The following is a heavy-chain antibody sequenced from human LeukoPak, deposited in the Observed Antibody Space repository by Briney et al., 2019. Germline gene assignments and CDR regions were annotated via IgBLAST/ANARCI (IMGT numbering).Heavy chain of an antibody. V-gene: IGHV3-30-3*01. CDR1: GFTFSSYA. D-gene: IGHD5-12*01. J-gene: IGHJ4*02. Sequence: GGSLRLSCAASGFTFSSYAMHWVRQAPGKGLEWVVVISYDGSNKYYADSVKGRFTISRDNSKNTLYLQMNSLRAEDTAVYYCARLSGYEDYWGQGTLVTVSS. CDR2: ISYDGSNK. CDR3: ARLSGYEDY.